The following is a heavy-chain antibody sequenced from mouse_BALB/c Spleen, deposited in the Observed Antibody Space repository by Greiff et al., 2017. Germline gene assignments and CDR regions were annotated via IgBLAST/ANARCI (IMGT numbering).Heavy chain of an antibody. CDR2: IWGDGST. V-gene: IGHV2-6-7*01. CDR3: ARGFDYDPYAMDY. D-gene: IGHD2-4*01. J-gene: IGHJ4*01. Sequence: QVQLKQSGPGLVAPSQRLSITCTVSGFSLTGYGVNWVRQPPGKGLEWLGMIWGDGSTDYNSALKSRLSISKDNSKSQVFLKMNSLQTDDTARYYCARGFDYDPYAMDYWGQGTSVTVSS. CDR1: GFSLTGYG.